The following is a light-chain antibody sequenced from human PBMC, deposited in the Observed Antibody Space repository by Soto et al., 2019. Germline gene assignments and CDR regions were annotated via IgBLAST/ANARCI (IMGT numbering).Light chain of an antibody. CDR1: QSIYNW. CDR3: QQYSAYRT. J-gene: IGKJ1*01. Sequence: DIQMTQSPSTLSASVGDRVTLTCRASQSIYNWLAWYQQKPGKAPKLLIYDASSLQGGVPSRFSGSGSGTDFTLTISSLQPDDFATYYCQQYSAYRTFVQGTKVEIK. CDR2: DAS. V-gene: IGKV1-5*01.